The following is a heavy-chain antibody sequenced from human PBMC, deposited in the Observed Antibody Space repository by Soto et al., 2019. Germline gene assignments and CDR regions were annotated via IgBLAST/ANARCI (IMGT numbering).Heavy chain of an antibody. V-gene: IGHV1-69*01. CDR1: GGTFTYYG. J-gene: IGHJ5*02. CDR3: ASHLGTTIAGPPLRESYGWIDP. CDR2: IIPIIGPA. Sequence: QVQLVQSGAEVKRPGSSVKLSCKASGGTFTYYGISWVRQAPGQGLEWMGGIIPIIGPATYAQKFQGRLTITTDQSTSTAYMDLSSLGSEDLSLYYCASHLGTTIAGPPLRESYGWIDPWGQGTLVTVSS. D-gene: IGHD3-16*01.